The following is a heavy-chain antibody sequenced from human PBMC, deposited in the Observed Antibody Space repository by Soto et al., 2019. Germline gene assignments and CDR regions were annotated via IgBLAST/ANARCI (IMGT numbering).Heavy chain of an antibody. V-gene: IGHV1-18*01. CDR1: GYTFTDYG. CDR3: AKTGGWNWFDP. CDR2: ISPYTGDT. Sequence: QVQLVQSGAGVKKPGASVKVSCKASGYTFTDYGISWVRQAPGQGLEWMGWISPYTGDTKYPQRLQGRVTVTADTSTSTAYMELRSLKSDDTAVYYCAKTGGWNWFDPWGQGTLVSVSS. D-gene: IGHD6-19*01. J-gene: IGHJ5*02.